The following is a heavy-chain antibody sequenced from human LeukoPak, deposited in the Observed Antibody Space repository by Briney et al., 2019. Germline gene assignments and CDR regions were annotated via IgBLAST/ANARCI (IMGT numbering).Heavy chain of an antibody. CDR2: ISAYNGNT. J-gene: IGHJ4*02. D-gene: IGHD3-22*01. CDR1: GYTFTSYG. Sequence: ASVKVSCKASGYTFTSYGISWVRQAPGQGLEWMGWISAYNGNTNYAQRLQGRVTMTTDTSTSTAYMELRSLRSDDTAVYYCARDTSPSYYDSSGYYREGMFDYWGQGTLVTVSS. CDR3: ARDTSPSYYDSSGYYREGMFDY. V-gene: IGHV1-18*01.